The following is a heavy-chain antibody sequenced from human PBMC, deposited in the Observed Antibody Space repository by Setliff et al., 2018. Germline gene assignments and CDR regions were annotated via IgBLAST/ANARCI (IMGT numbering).Heavy chain of an antibody. CDR3: AREQWLDPPGYYYMDV. CDR1: GGSFSSYY. Sequence: SETLSLTCAVYGGSFSSYYWSWIRQPAGKGLEWIGHIYIGGSANYNPSLKSRVTMSIDTSKNQFSLKLNSVTAADTAVYYCAREQWLDPPGYYYMDVWAKGTTVTVSS. CDR2: IYIGGSA. D-gene: IGHD6-19*01. J-gene: IGHJ6*03. V-gene: IGHV4-4*07.